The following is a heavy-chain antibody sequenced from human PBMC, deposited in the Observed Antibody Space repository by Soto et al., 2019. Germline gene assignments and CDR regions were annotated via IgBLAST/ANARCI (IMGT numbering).Heavy chain of an antibody. J-gene: IGHJ4*02. V-gene: IGHV1-18*01. D-gene: IGHD2-2*01. Sequence: GASVKVSCKASGYTFTSYGISWVRQVPGQGLEWMGWISAYNGNTNYAQKLQGRVTMTTDTSTSTAYMELRSLRSDDTAVYYCARGEIVVVPAAMFSGPDYWGQGTLVTVSS. CDR1: GYTFTSYG. CDR3: ARGEIVVVPAAMFSGPDY. CDR2: ISAYNGNT.